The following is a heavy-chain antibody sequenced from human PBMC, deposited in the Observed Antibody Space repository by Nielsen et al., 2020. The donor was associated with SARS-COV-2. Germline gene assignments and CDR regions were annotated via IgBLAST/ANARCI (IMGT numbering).Heavy chain of an antibody. J-gene: IGHJ5*02. Sequence: GGSLRLSCAASGFTFRSHWMHWVRQAPGKGLVWVSRINSDGDITNYADSVKGRFTISRDNSKNTLYLQMNSLRAEDTAVYYCARGGDYSNSPGWFDPWGQGTLVTVSS. CDR3: ARGGDYSNSPGWFDP. CDR2: INSDGDIT. CDR1: GFTFRSHW. D-gene: IGHD4-11*01. V-gene: IGHV3-74*01.